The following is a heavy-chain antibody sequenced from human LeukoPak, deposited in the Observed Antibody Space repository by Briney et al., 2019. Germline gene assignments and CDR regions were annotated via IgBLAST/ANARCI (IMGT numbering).Heavy chain of an antibody. J-gene: IGHJ6*02. Sequence: GGSLILSCSAPGFTFSIYAMHWVPQAPGKGPQYVSPVSGNGGSTYYADSVKGRFTISRDNSKNTLYLQMSSLRADDTAVYYCVGYCSGTSCGGSGYGMDVWGQGTTVTVSS. CDR2: VSGNGGST. D-gene: IGHD2-2*01. V-gene: IGHV3-64D*06. CDR3: VGYCSGTSCGGSGYGMDV. CDR1: GFTFSIYA.